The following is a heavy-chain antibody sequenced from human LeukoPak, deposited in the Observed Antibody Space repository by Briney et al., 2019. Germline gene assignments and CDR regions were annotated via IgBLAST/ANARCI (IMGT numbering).Heavy chain of an antibody. D-gene: IGHD3-9*01. Sequence: ASVKVRCKASGYTFTGYYMYWVRQAPGQGLEWMGWINPNSGGTNYAQKFQGRVTMTRDSSISTAYMELSRLRSDDTAVYYCARDILTGYYSVGDYWGQGTLVTVSS. V-gene: IGHV1-2*02. CDR1: GYTFTGYY. J-gene: IGHJ4*02. CDR2: INPNSGGT. CDR3: ARDILTGYYSVGDY.